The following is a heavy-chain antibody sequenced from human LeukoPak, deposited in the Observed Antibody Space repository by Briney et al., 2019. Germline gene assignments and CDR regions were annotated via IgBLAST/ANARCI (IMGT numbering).Heavy chain of an antibody. V-gene: IGHV1-24*01. CDR1: GYTLTELS. Sequence: ASVKVSCKVSGYTLTELSMHWVRQAPGKGLEWMGGFDPEDGETIYAQKFQGRVTMTEDTSTDTAYMELSSLRSDDTAAYYCARQWQTDSYDAFDIWGQGTMVTVSS. J-gene: IGHJ3*02. CDR2: FDPEDGET. D-gene: IGHD3-22*01. CDR3: ARQWQTDSYDAFDI.